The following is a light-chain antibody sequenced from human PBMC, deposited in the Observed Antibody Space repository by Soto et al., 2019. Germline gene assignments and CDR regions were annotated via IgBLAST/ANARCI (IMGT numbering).Light chain of an antibody. CDR3: QQYGSSIT. Sequence: EIILTQSPGTLSLSPGERAALSCRASQSVLNNYLAWYQQKPGQAPRLLIYGAAIRASGIPDKLSGSGSGTDFTLTINRLEPDDFAVYHCQQYGSSITFGGGTKVEVK. CDR1: QSVLNNY. V-gene: IGKV3-20*01. CDR2: GAA. J-gene: IGKJ4*01.